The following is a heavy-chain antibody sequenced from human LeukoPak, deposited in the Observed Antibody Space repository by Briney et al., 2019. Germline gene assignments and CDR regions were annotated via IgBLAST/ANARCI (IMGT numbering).Heavy chain of an antibody. V-gene: IGHV4-59*08. CDR2: IYYSGST. Sequence: PSETLSLTCTVSGGSISSYYWSWIRQPPGKGLEWIGYIYYSGSTNYNPSLKSRVTISVDTSKNQFSLKLSSVTAADTAVYYCARLAYYYDSGGYGSVIVPDSSGAFDIWGQGTMVTVSS. CDR1: GGSISSYY. CDR3: ARLAYYYDSGGYGSVIVPDSSGAFDI. J-gene: IGHJ3*02. D-gene: IGHD3-22*01.